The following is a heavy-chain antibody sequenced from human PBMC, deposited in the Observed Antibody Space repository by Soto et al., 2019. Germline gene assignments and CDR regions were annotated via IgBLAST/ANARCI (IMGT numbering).Heavy chain of an antibody. Sequence: QVQLVESGGGVVQPGKSLRLSCAASRFTFSNYGMHWVRQAPGKGLEWVALISDDGTKKYYADSVKGRFTISRDNSKNTLYLKMNSLRAEDTAVYFCARELYYYDSSGYYPLENWGQGTVVAVSS. D-gene: IGHD3-22*01. CDR1: RFTFSNYG. CDR2: ISDDGTKK. J-gene: IGHJ4*02. V-gene: IGHV3-30*03. CDR3: ARELYYYDSSGYYPLEN.